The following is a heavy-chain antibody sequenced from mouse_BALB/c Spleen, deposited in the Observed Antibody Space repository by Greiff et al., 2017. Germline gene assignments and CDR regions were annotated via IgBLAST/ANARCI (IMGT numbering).Heavy chain of an antibody. Sequence: EVQLQQSGTVLARPGASVKMSCKASGYSFTSYWMHWVKQRPGPGLEWIGAIYPGNSDTSYNQKFKGKAKLTAVTSASTAYMELSSLTNEDSAVYYCTRGASNSFAYWGQGTLVTVSA. D-gene: IGHD4-1*01. V-gene: IGHV1-5*01. CDR1: GYSFTSYW. CDR3: TRGASNSFAY. J-gene: IGHJ3*01. CDR2: IYPGNSDT.